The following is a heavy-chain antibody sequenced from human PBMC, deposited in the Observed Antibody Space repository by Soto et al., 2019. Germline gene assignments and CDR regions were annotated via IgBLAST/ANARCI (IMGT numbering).Heavy chain of an antibody. Sequence: QLQLQESGPGLVKPSETLSLTCTVSGGSISSSSYYWGWIRQPPGKGLEWIGSIYYSGSTYYNPSLKSRVTISVDTSKNQFSLKLSSVTAADTAVYYCARLRGGSYLLFFDYWGQGTLVTVSS. J-gene: IGHJ4*02. CDR2: IYYSGST. CDR3: ARLRGGSYLLFFDY. V-gene: IGHV4-39*01. CDR1: GGSISSSSYY. D-gene: IGHD1-26*01.